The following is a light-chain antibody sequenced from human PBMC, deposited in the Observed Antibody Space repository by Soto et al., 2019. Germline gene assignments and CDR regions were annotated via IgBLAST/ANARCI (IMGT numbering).Light chain of an antibody. V-gene: IGKV3-15*01. Sequence: EIMMTQSPATLSVSPGDTATLSCRASQSVKSDLAWYQQKPGQSPRLLIYDSSTKTTDVPARFSGSGSGTAFTLTISSLQSEDFAVYYCQQYHNWPPWTFGQGTKVEMK. CDR1: QSVKSD. CDR2: DSS. J-gene: IGKJ1*01. CDR3: QQYHNWPPWT.